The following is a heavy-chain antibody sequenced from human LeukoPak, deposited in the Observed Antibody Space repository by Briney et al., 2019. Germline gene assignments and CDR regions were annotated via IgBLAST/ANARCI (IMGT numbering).Heavy chain of an antibody. D-gene: IGHD2-15*01. Sequence: GGSLRLSCAASGFTFSSYGVHWVRQAPGKGLEWVAFIRYDGSNKYYADSVKGRFTISRDNSKNTLYLQMNSLRAEDTAVYYCAKDSPVVAAPDYWGQGTLVTVSS. V-gene: IGHV3-30*02. CDR3: AKDSPVVAAPDY. CDR2: IRYDGSNK. CDR1: GFTFSSYG. J-gene: IGHJ4*02.